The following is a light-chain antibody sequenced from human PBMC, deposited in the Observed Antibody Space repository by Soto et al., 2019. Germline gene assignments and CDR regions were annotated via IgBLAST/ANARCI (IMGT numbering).Light chain of an antibody. Sequence: DIVMTQSPASLAVSLGERATINCKSSQSLLNSANDKIHLAWYQQKPGQPPKLLIWRASTRDSGVPDRFSGSGSRTEFNLTINSLQAEDVATYYCQQYFSAHLTFGGGTNVEI. V-gene: IGKV4-1*01. CDR1: QSLLNSANDKIH. CDR3: QQYFSAHLT. CDR2: RAS. J-gene: IGKJ4*01.